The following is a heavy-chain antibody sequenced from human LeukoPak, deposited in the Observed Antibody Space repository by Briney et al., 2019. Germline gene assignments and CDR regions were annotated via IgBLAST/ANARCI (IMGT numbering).Heavy chain of an antibody. D-gene: IGHD3-22*01. V-gene: IGHV3-48*03. CDR2: ISSSGSNT. Sequence: GGSLRLCCAASGFTFSGYEMNWIRQAPGKGLEWVSYISSSGSNTHYADSVKGRFTVSRDNAKKSVYLQMDSLRAEDTAVYYCARVKWLDDYWGQGTLVTVSS. J-gene: IGHJ4*02. CDR1: GFTFSGYE. CDR3: ARVKWLDDY.